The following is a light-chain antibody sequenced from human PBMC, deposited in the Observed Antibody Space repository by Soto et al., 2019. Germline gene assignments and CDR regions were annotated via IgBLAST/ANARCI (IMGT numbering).Light chain of an antibody. V-gene: IGKV3-15*01. J-gene: IGKJ5*01. CDR3: QQRSNWPPIT. CDR1: QSVSSK. CDR2: GAA. Sequence: EIVMTQSPATLSVSPGEGATLSRRASQSVSSKLAWYQQKPGQAHRLLIYGAATRATGIPARFSGSGSGTDFTLTISSLEPEDLAVYYGQQRSNWPPITVGQVTRLEIK.